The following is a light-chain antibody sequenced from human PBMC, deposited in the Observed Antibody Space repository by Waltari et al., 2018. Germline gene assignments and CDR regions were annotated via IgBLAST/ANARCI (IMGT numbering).Light chain of an antibody. Sequence: QSALTQPPSASGSPGQSVTISCTGTSSDVGAYNYVSWYQPHPGKAPKLMIYEVTKRPAWVPDRFSGSKSGNTAPLTVSGLQDEDEADYYCSSYAGSNKGVFGGGTHLTVL. CDR3: SSYAGSNKGV. J-gene: IGLJ2*01. CDR1: SSDVGAYNY. V-gene: IGLV2-8*01. CDR2: EVT.